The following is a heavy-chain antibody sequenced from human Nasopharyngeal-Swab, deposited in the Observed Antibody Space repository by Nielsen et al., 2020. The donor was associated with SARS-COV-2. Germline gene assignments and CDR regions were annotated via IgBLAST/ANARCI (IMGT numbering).Heavy chain of an antibody. CDR3: ARVLVPAARHGNWFDP. D-gene: IGHD2-2*01. V-gene: IGHV3-7*01. Sequence: VRQAPGKGLEWVANIKQDGSEEYYVDSVKGRFTISRDNAKNSLYLQMNSLRAEDTAVYYCARVLVPAARHGNWFDPWGQGTLVTVSS. CDR2: IKQDGSEE. J-gene: IGHJ5*02.